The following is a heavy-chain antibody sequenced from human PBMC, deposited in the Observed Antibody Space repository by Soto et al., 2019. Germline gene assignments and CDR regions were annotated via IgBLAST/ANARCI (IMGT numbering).Heavy chain of an antibody. V-gene: IGHV4-30-4*01. D-gene: IGHD2-2*01. Sequence: PSETLSLTCTDSDGSMSSGDHFRSWIRQPPGKGLEWIGYIYNSGNTYYSPSLKGRLTISIDTSKNQFSLNLHSVTAADTAVYYCAAFLVGRWYFDLWGRGTLVTVSS. J-gene: IGHJ2*01. CDR2: IYNSGNT. CDR3: AAFLVGRWYFDL. CDR1: DGSMSSGDHF.